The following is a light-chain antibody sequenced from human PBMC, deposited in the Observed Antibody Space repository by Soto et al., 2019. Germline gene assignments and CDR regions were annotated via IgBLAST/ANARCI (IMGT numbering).Light chain of an antibody. Sequence: QSALTQPRSVSGSPGQSVTISCTGTSSDVGGYNYVSWYQQHPGKAPKLMIYDVSKRPSGVPDRFSGSKSGNTASLTNSGLQAEDEADYYCCSYAGSHTFVFGTGTKLTVL. CDR1: SSDVGGYNY. CDR2: DVS. J-gene: IGLJ1*01. CDR3: CSYAGSHTFV. V-gene: IGLV2-11*01.